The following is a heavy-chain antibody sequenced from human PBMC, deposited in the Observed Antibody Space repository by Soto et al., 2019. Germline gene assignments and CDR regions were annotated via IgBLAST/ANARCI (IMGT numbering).Heavy chain of an antibody. J-gene: IGHJ6*03. CDR2: IYHSGST. CDR3: AIKKPMVRGAQINYYYYYYMDV. CDR1: GGSISSSNW. D-gene: IGHD3-10*01. V-gene: IGHV4-4*02. Sequence: PSETLSLTCAVSGGSISSSNWWSWVRQPPGKGLEWIGEIYHSGSTNYNPSLKSRVTISVDKSKNQFSLKLSSVTAADMAVYYCAIKKPMVRGAQINYYYYYYMDVWGKGTTVTVSS.